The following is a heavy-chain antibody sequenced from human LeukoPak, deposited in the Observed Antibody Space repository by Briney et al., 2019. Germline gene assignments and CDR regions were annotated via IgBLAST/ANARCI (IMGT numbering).Heavy chain of an antibody. Sequence: GGSLRLSCAASGFTFDYFAIHWVRQAPGKGLEWVAFISFDGSNQYHADSVKGRFTISRDNSRNTLYLQMNGLTPDDTAMYYCAKDPGQLGYYYYTLDVWGQGTTVTVSS. CDR1: GFTFDYFA. V-gene: IGHV3-30*18. CDR3: AKDPGQLGYYYYTLDV. D-gene: IGHD6-6*01. J-gene: IGHJ6*02. CDR2: ISFDGSNQ.